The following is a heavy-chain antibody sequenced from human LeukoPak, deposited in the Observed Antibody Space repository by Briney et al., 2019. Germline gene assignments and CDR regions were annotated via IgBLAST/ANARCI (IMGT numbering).Heavy chain of an antibody. CDR1: GFTFSSYS. Sequence: GGSLRLSCAASGFTFSSYSMNWVRQAPGKGLEWVSSISSSSSYIYYADSVKGRFTISRDNAKNSLYLQMNSLRAEDTAVYYCARLRDDWNDPYYYYGMDVWGKGTTVTVSS. CDR3: ARLRDDWNDPYYYYGMDV. D-gene: IGHD1-1*01. V-gene: IGHV3-21*01. CDR2: ISSSSSYI. J-gene: IGHJ6*04.